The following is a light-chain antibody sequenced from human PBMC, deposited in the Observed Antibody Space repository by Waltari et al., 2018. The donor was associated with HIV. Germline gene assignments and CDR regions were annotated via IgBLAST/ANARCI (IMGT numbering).Light chain of an antibody. CDR2: SNS. J-gene: IGLJ3*02. CDR1: SSNIGDNY. CDR3: AAWDDSLSGWV. Sequence: QSALTQPPSTSGTPGQTVTIPCSGSSSNIGDNYVSWYQQLPGTAPKLLIYSNSQRPAGVRDRFCCSKSGTSASLAINGLRSEDEAEDHCAAWDDSLSGWVFGGGTNLTVL. V-gene: IGLV1-47*02.